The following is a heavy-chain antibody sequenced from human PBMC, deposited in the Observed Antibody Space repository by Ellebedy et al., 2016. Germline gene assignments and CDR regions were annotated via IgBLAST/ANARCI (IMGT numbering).Heavy chain of an antibody. V-gene: IGHV3-7*03. D-gene: IGHD1-26*01. Sequence: GGSLRLSCTASGFTFGDYAMTWVRQAPGKGLEWVASIKQDGSETYYVDSVKGRFTISRDNAKNSLYLQMNSLGAGDTAVYYCARARGSYSFDVWGQGTTVTVSS. CDR3: ARARGSYSFDV. CDR2: IKQDGSET. CDR1: GFTFGDYA. J-gene: IGHJ6*02.